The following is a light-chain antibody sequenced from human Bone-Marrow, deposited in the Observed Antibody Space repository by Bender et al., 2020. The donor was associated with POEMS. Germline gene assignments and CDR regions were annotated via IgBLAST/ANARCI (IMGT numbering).Light chain of an antibody. CDR3: QSVDSSGTYV. Sequence: SYELTQPPSVSVSPGQTARITCSGDALSRKYAYWYKQNPGQAPVLVIYKDNERPSEIPERFSGSSSGTTVTLTISGVQAEDEADYYCQSVDSSGTYVFGTGTKVTVL. J-gene: IGLJ1*01. CDR1: ALSRKY. V-gene: IGLV3-25*02. CDR2: KDN.